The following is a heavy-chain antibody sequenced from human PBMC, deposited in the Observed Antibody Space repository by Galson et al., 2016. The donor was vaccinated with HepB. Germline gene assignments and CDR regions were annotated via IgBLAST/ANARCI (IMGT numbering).Heavy chain of an antibody. CDR3: ARDRSSGSGNFGY. CDR2: ISGTDGRT. V-gene: IGHV3-23*01. D-gene: IGHD3-10*01. Sequence: SLRLSCAASGFTFINYAMSWVRQAPGKGLEWVSGISGTDGRTLYADSVKGRFTISRDNSKNTLYLQMNSLRADDTAVYYCARDRSSGSGNFGYWGQGTLVTVSS. CDR1: GFTFINYA. J-gene: IGHJ4*02.